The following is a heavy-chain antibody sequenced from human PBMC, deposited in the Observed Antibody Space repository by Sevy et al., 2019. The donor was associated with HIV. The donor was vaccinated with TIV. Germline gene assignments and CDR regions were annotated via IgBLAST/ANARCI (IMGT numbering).Heavy chain of an antibody. V-gene: IGHV4-39*01. Sequence: SETLSLTCTVSGGSISSTSYYWGWIRQPPGKGLEWIGSIYYSGSTYYNPSLKSRVTISVDTSKNQFSLKLSSVTAADTAVYYCARHKIYYYYMDVWGKGTTVTVSS. CDR1: GGSISSTSYY. CDR3: ARHKIYYYYMDV. J-gene: IGHJ6*03. CDR2: IYYSGST.